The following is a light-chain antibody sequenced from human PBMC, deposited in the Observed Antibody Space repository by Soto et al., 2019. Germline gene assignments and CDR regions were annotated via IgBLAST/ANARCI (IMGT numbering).Light chain of an antibody. CDR1: SSDVGDYNF. J-gene: IGLJ1*01. CDR2: EVT. CDR3: SSYTTSSPYV. V-gene: IGLV2-14*01. Sequence: QSVLTQPASVSGSPGRSITISCIGTSSDVGDYNFVSWYQQHPGKAPKLMIYEVTNRPSGVSNRFSGSKSGNTASLTISGLQAEDEADYYCSSYTTSSPYVFGSGTKLTVL.